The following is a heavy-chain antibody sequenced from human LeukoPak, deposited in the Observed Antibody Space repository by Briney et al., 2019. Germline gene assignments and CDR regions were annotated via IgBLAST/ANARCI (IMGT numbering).Heavy chain of an antibody. CDR1: GGSISSGGYY. Sequence: PSQTLSLTCTVSGGSISSGGYYWSWIRQHPGKGLEWIGYIYYSGSTYYNPSLKSRVTISVDTSKNQFSLKLSSVTAADTAVYYCAREYCSGGSCYGDSRRNWFDPWGQGTLVTVSS. J-gene: IGHJ5*02. CDR3: AREYCSGGSCYGDSRRNWFDP. D-gene: IGHD2-15*01. CDR2: IYYSGST. V-gene: IGHV4-31*03.